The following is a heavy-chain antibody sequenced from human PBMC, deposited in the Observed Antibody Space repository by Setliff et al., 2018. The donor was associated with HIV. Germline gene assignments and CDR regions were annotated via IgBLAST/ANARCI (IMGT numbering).Heavy chain of an antibody. Sequence: SVKVSCKASGGIFSSYALSWVRQDPGQGLEWMGGIIPMLRVAKYAQNLQDRVTITADKSTGTAYMELSGLGSEDTAVYYCARGSNPTGNYDFYFLDVWGKGTTVTVSS. V-gene: IGHV1-69*10. CDR2: IIPMLRVA. J-gene: IGHJ6*03. CDR3: ARGSNPTGNYDFYFLDV. D-gene: IGHD1-1*01. CDR1: GGIFSSYA.